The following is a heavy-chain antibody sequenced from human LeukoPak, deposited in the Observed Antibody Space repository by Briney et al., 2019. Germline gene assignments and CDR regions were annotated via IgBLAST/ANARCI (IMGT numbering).Heavy chain of an antibody. V-gene: IGHV1-8*01. CDR3: ARTGAGTGELDD. J-gene: IGHJ4*02. Sequence: ASVKLSCEASGYTFTSYDINWVRQATGQGLEWMGWMNRNRGSTGYAEKVQGSVTMTRHNSISTAYMELSSLRSDDAAVYYCARTGAGTGELDDWGQGTLVTVSS. CDR1: GYTFTSYD. D-gene: IGHD6-19*01. CDR2: MNRNRGST.